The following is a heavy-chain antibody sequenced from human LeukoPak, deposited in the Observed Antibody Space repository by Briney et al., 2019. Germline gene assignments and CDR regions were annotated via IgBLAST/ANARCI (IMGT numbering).Heavy chain of an antibody. CDR2: IIPIFGTA. D-gene: IGHD1-26*01. CDR1: GGTFSSYA. Sequence: GASVKVSCKASGGTFSSYAISWVRQAHGQGLEWMGGIIPIFGTANYAQKFQGRVTITADESTSTAYMELSSLRSEDTAVYYCARAPSYPGATFDYWGQGTLVTVSS. V-gene: IGHV1-69*13. J-gene: IGHJ4*02. CDR3: ARAPSYPGATFDY.